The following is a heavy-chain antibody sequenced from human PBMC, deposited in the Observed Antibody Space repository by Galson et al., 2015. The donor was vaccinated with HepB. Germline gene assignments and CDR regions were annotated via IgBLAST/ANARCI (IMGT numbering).Heavy chain of an antibody. CDR1: GGTFSRYA. CDR3: ARDGENIVATMARAFDI. Sequence: SVKVSCKASGGTFSRYAISWVRQAPGQGLEWMGRIIPILGIANYAQKFQGRVTITADKSTSTAYMELSSLRSEDTAVYYCARDGENIVATMARAFDIWGQGTMVTVSS. D-gene: IGHD5-12*01. CDR2: IIPILGIA. V-gene: IGHV1-69*04. J-gene: IGHJ3*02.